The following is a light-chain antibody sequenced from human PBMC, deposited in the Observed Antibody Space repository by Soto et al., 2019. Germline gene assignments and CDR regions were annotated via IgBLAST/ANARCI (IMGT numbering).Light chain of an antibody. CDR3: QQEWA. CDR1: QSVSSSS. V-gene: IGKV3-20*01. Sequence: EIVLTQSPGTLSLSPGERATLSCRANQSVSSSSLVWYQQKPGQAPRLLIYAASTRATGIPDRFSGSGSGTDFTLTISRLEPEDFTVYYCQQEWAFGQGTKVEIK. J-gene: IGKJ1*01. CDR2: AAS.